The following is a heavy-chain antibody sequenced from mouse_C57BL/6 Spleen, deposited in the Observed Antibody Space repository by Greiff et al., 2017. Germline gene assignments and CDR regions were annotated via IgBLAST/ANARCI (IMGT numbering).Heavy chain of an antibody. CDR2: INPSNGGT. D-gene: IGHD1-1*01. J-gene: IGHJ1*03. CDR1: GYTFTSYW. CDR3: AEYDYGSSPFDV. Sequence: VQLQQSGTELVKPGASVKLSCKASGYTFTSYWMHWVKQRPGQGLEWIGNINPSNGGTNYNEKFKSKATLTVDKSSSTAYMQLSSLTSEDSAVYYCAEYDYGSSPFDVWGTGTTVTVSS. V-gene: IGHV1-53*01.